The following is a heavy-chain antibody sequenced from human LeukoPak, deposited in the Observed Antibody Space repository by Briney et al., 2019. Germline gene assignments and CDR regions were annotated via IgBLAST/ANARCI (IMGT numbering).Heavy chain of an antibody. CDR1: GYTFTSYG. V-gene: IGHV1-18*01. J-gene: IGHJ5*02. CDR3: ARDSRLYIAAAGTPWFDP. CDR2: ISAYNGNT. D-gene: IGHD6-13*01. Sequence: GASVKVFCKASGYTFTSYGISWVRQAPGQGLEWMGWISAYNGNTNYAQKLQGRVTMTTDTSTSTAYMELRSLRSDDTAVYYCARDSRLYIAAAGTPWFDPWGQGTLVTVSS.